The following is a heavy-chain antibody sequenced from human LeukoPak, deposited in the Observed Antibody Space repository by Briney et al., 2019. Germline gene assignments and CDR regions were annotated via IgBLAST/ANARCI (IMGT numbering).Heavy chain of an antibody. J-gene: IGHJ4*02. CDR1: GFTFSSYE. CDR3: ARDSPMVRGVNDY. V-gene: IGHV3-48*03. D-gene: IGHD3-10*01. CDR2: ISSSGSTI. Sequence: GGSLRLSCAASGFTFSSYEMNWVRQAPGKGLEWVSYISSSGSTIYYADSVKGRFTISRDNAMNSLYLQMNSLRAEDTAVYYCARDSPMVRGVNDYWGQGTLVTVSS.